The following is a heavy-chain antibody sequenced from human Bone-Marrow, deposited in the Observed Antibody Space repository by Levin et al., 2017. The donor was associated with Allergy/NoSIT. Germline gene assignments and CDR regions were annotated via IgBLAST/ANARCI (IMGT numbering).Heavy chain of an antibody. CDR2: IYSGGST. Sequence: GESLKISCAASEFTVSNNHMNWVRQAPGKGLEWVSLIYSGGSTYYADSVKGRFTISRDNSKNTLFLQMNSLRAEDPAVYYCAGHTAGDYWGQGALVTVSS. V-gene: IGHV3-66*04. CDR1: EFTVSNNH. D-gene: IGHD5-18*01. CDR3: AGHTAGDY. J-gene: IGHJ4*02.